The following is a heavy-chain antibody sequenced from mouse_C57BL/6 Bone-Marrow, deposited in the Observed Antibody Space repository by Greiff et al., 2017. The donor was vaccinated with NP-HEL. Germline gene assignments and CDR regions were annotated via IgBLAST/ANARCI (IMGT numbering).Heavy chain of an antibody. CDR3: TTGDYYGSSYNAWFAY. V-gene: IGHV14-4*01. CDR2: IDPENGDT. Sequence: EVQRVESGAELVRPGASVKLSCTASGFNIKDDYMHWVKQRPEQGLEWIGWIDPENGDTEYASKFQGKATITADTSSNTAYLQLSSLTSEDTAVYYCTTGDYYGSSYNAWFAYWGQGTLVTVSA. CDR1: GFNIKDDY. D-gene: IGHD1-1*01. J-gene: IGHJ3*01.